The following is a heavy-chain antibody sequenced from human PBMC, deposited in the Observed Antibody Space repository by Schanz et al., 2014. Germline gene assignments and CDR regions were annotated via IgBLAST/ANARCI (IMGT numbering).Heavy chain of an antibody. J-gene: IGHJ4*02. CDR1: GFTFSSNW. Sequence: EVQLVESGGGLVQPGGSLRLSCAASGFTFSSNWMNWVRQAPGKGLEWVAIIGPDGSDQHYVDSVKGRFTISRDNAKSSLYLQMNSLRAEDTAVYYCAAGGGFLIDYWGQGTLVTVSS. CDR3: AAGGGFLIDY. CDR2: IGPDGSDQ. D-gene: IGHD2-15*01. V-gene: IGHV3-7*01.